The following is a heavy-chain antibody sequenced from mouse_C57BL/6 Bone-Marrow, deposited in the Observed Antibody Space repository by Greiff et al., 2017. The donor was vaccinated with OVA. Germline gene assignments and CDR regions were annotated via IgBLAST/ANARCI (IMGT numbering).Heavy chain of an antibody. CDR2: ILPGSGST. V-gene: IGHV1-9*01. D-gene: IGHD1-1*01. J-gene: IGHJ1*03. CDR1: GYTFTGYW. Sequence: QVQLQQSGAELMKPGASVKLSCKATGYTFTGYWIEWVKQRPGHGLEWIGEILPGSGSTNYYEKFKGKATFTADTSSNTAYMQLSSLTTEDSAIYNCAGVYDYGTGWYFDVWGTGTTVTVSS. CDR3: AGVYDYGTGWYFDV.